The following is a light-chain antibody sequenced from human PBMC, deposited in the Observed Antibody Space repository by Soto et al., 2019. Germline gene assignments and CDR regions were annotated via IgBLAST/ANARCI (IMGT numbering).Light chain of an antibody. CDR1: QGISSY. J-gene: IGKJ4*01. CDR3: QQYYSYPFT. Sequence: AIRMTQSPSSFSASTGDRVTITCRASQGISSYLAWYQQKPGNASKLLIYAASTLQSGVPSRFSGSGSGTDFTLTISCLQSEDFATYYCQQYYSYPFTFGGGTKVDIK. V-gene: IGKV1-8*01. CDR2: AAS.